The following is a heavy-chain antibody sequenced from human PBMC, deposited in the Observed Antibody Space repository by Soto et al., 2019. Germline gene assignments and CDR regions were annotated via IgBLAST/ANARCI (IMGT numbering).Heavy chain of an antibody. Sequence: SETLSLTCSVSGASISSYYWSWIRQPPGKGLGWLAYIYYSGSTSYNPSLKSRVSISLDTSMNQFSLKLSSVTAADTAVYYCARTYDDSGPNSGGYGFDIWGQGTMVTVSS. V-gene: IGHV4-59*01. CDR3: ARTYDDSGPNSGGYGFDI. D-gene: IGHD3-22*01. J-gene: IGHJ3*02. CDR1: GASISSYY. CDR2: IYYSGST.